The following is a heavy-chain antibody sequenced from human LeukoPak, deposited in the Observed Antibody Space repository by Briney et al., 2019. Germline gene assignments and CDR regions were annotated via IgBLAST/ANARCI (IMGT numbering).Heavy chain of an antibody. CDR2: ISSSYI. Sequence: GGSLRLSCAASGFTFSSYSMNWVRQAPGKGLEWVSSISSSYIYYADSVKGRFTISRDNAKNSLYLQMNSLRAEDTAVYYCAREGANYYDSSGYPDAFDIWGQGTMVTVSS. V-gene: IGHV3-21*01. J-gene: IGHJ3*02. CDR1: GFTFSSYS. CDR3: AREGANYYDSSGYPDAFDI. D-gene: IGHD3-22*01.